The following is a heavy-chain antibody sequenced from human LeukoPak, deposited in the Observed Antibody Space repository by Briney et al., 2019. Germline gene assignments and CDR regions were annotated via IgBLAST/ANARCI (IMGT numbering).Heavy chain of an antibody. Sequence: PSETLFLTCTVSGGSISSSSYYWGWIRQSPGKGLEWIGNIYYSGSTYYSPSLKSRVTISVDTSKNQFSLKLSSVTAADTAVYYCARDGYNPIDYWGQGTLVTVSS. CDR1: GGSISSSSYY. CDR2: IYYSGST. D-gene: IGHD5-24*01. CDR3: ARDGYNPIDY. J-gene: IGHJ4*02. V-gene: IGHV4-39*02.